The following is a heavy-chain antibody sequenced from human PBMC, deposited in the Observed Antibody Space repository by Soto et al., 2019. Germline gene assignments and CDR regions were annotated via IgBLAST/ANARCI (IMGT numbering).Heavy chain of an antibody. CDR2: IYWDDDK. J-gene: IGHJ4*02. CDR3: ALASQSYSGSYLSFDY. V-gene: IGHV2-5*02. Sequence: QITLKESGPTLVKPTQTLTLTCTFSGFSLSTSGVGVGWIRQPPGKALEWLALIYWDDDKRYSPSLKSRLTITKDTSKNQVVLTMTNMDPVDTATYYCALASQSYSGSYLSFDYWGQGTLVTVSS. D-gene: IGHD1-26*01. CDR1: GFSLSTSGVG.